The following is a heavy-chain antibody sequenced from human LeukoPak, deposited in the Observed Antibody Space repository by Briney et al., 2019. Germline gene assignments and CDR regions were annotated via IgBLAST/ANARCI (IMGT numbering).Heavy chain of an antibody. D-gene: IGHD3-10*01. CDR1: GGSISSSSYY. CDR3: ARDDHYYYGSGSISFDY. CDR2: IYYSGST. Sequence: PSETLSLTCTVSGGSISSSSYYWGWIRQPPGKGLEWIGSIYYSGSTYYNPSLKSRVTISVDTSKNQFSLKLSSVTAADTAVYYCARDDHYYYGSGSISFDYWGQGTLVTVSS. J-gene: IGHJ4*02. V-gene: IGHV4-39*07.